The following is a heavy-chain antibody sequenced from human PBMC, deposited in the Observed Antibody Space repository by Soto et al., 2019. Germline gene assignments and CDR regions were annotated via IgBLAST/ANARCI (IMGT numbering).Heavy chain of an antibody. V-gene: IGHV3-53*01. CDR3: AKEMGYCFDY. CDR1: GITVSSNY. Sequence: GGSLRLSCAASGITVSSNYMSWVRQAPGKGLEWVSVIYTDGSTYYADSVKGRFTISRDNSKNTLYLQMNSLRAEDTAVYYCAKEMGYCFDYWGQGALVTVSS. CDR2: IYTDGST. J-gene: IGHJ4*02.